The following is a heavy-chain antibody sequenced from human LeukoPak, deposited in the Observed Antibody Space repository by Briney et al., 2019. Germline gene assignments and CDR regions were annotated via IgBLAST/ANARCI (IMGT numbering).Heavy chain of an antibody. V-gene: IGHV4-38-2*01. D-gene: IGHD2-15*01. J-gene: IGHJ4*02. CDR1: GYSSSSGYY. Sequence: SETLSLTCAVSGYSSSSGYYWGWIRQPPGKGLEWIGEINHSGSTNYNPSLKSRVTISVDTSKNQFSLKLSSVTAADTAVYYCARGVYCSGGSCHLDYWGPGTLVTVSS. CDR3: ARGVYCSGGSCHLDY. CDR2: INHSGST.